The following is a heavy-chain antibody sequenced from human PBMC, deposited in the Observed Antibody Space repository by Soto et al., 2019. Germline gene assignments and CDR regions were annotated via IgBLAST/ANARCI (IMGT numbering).Heavy chain of an antibody. CDR2: IYSGGST. CDR3: ARDAYYYDSSGYYLNYYYYYGMDV. D-gene: IGHD3-22*01. Sequence: GGSLRLSXAASGFTVSSNYMSWVRQAPGKGLEWVSVIYSGGSTYYADSVKGRFTISRDNSKNTLYLQMNSLRAEDTAVYYCARDAYYYDSSGYYLNYYYYYGMDVWGQGTTVTVSS. V-gene: IGHV3-53*01. CDR1: GFTVSSNY. J-gene: IGHJ6*02.